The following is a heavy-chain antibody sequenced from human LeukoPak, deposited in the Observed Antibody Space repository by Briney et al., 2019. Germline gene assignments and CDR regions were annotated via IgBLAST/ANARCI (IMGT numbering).Heavy chain of an antibody. CDR2: IKQDGSEK. Sequence: GGSLRLSCAASGFTFGRYWMSWGRQAPGKGLEGVANIKQDGSEKYYVDSVKGRFTISRDNAKISLYLQMNSLRAEDTAIYYCARSAGSSGWYAGYYFDYWGQGTLVTVSS. CDR3: ARSAGSSGWYAGYYFDY. V-gene: IGHV3-7*01. D-gene: IGHD6-13*01. CDR1: GFTFGRYW. J-gene: IGHJ4*02.